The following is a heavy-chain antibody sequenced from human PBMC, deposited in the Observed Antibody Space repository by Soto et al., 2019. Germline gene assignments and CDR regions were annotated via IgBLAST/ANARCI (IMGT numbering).Heavy chain of an antibody. V-gene: IGHV3-33*01. CDR2: IWYDGSNK. CDR1: GFTFSSYG. J-gene: IGHJ4*02. D-gene: IGHD5-18*01. Sequence: GGSLRLSCAASGFTFSSYGMHWVRQAPGKGLEWVAVIWYDGSNKYYADSVKGRFTISRDNSKNTLYLQMNSLRAEDTAVYYCARDLRGYSYGSGYYWGQGTLVTVSS. CDR3: ARDLRGYSYGSGYY.